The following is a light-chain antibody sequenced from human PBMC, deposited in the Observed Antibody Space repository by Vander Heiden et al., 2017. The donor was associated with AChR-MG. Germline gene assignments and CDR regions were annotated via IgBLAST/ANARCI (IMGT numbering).Light chain of an antibody. CDR2: DAS. J-gene: IGKJ4*01. V-gene: IGKV3-11*01. CDR1: QSVSTF. Sequence: IVLTQSPATLSLSPGERATLSCRASQSVSTFLAWYQQKPGQAPRLLIYDASKRATGIPARFSGSGSGTDFTLTISSLEPDDFAVYYCQQRSTLTFGGGTKVEIK. CDR3: QQRSTLT.